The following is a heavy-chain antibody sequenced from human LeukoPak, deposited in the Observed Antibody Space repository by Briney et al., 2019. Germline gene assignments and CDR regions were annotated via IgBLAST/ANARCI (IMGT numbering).Heavy chain of an antibody. J-gene: IGHJ6*02. CDR1: GFTFDDHA. CDR2: ISWNSGNI. V-gene: IGHV3-9*01. Sequence: PGASLRLSCAASGFTFDDHAMHWVRQAPGKGLEWVSGISWNSGNIGYADSVKGRFTISRDNAKNSLYLQMNSLRAEDTALYYCAKDSPYYGSGSYYNHYYYGMDVWGQGTTVTVSS. CDR3: AKDSPYYGSGSYYNHYYYGMDV. D-gene: IGHD3-10*01.